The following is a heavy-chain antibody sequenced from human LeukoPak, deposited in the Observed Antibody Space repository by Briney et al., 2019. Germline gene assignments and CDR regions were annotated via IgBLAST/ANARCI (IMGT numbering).Heavy chain of an antibody. J-gene: IGHJ4*02. CDR3: ARARGWYYFDY. CDR2: IYSGGST. Sequence: PGGSLRLSCAASGFTFSSNYMSWVRQAPGKGLEWVSVIYSGGSTYYSDSVKGRFTISRDNSKNTLYLQMNSLRAEDTAVYYCARARGWYYFDYWGQGTLVTVSS. V-gene: IGHV3-66*01. CDR1: GFTFSSNY. D-gene: IGHD6-19*01.